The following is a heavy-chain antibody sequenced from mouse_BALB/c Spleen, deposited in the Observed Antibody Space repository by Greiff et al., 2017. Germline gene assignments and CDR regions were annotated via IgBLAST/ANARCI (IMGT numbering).Heavy chain of an antibody. D-gene: IGHD1-2*01. CDR1: GFTFSSYG. J-gene: IGHJ2*01. Sequence: EVKLMESGGDLVKPGGSLKLSCAASGFTFSSYGMSWVRQTPDKRLEWVATISSGGSYTYYPDSVKGRFTISRDNAKNTLYLQMSSLKSEDTAMYYCARHDYGTPYYFDYWGQGTTLTVSS. V-gene: IGHV5-6*01. CDR2: ISSGGSYT. CDR3: ARHDYGTPYYFDY.